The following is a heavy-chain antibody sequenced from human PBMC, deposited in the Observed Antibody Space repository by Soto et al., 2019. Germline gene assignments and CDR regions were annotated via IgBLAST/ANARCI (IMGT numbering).Heavy chain of an antibody. V-gene: IGHV4-39*01. CDR3: ARQAGGGRIYYGMDV. CDR1: GGSISSSRYY. Sequence: QLQLQESGPGLVKPSETLSLTCTASGGSISSSRYYWGWIRQPPGKALEWIGNNYNSGSTYYNPSLKSRITISVDTSKNQFSLKLTSVTAADTAVYYCARQAGGGRIYYGMDVWGQGTTVNVSS. D-gene: IGHD2-15*01. J-gene: IGHJ6*02. CDR2: NYNSGST.